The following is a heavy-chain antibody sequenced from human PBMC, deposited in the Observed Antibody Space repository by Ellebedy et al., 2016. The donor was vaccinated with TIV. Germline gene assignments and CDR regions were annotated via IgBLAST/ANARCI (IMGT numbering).Heavy chain of an antibody. J-gene: IGHJ5*02. D-gene: IGHD3-10*02. CDR3: AGIADVRFDP. Sequence: GESLKISCAASGFTFSRYGMHWVRQAPGKGLEWVAFISYDGSNKYNADSVKGRFTISRDNSKNSLYLQMNSLRAEDTAVYYCAGIADVRFDPWGQGTLVSVSS. V-gene: IGHV3-30*03. CDR2: ISYDGSNK. CDR1: GFTFSRYG.